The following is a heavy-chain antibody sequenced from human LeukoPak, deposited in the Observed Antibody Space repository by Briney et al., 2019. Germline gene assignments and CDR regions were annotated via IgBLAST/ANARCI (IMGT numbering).Heavy chain of an antibody. CDR3: ARSNVRNYYYYYMDV. J-gene: IGHJ6*03. Sequence: ASVKVSCKASGYTFTGYYMYWVRQAPRQGLEWMGWINPNNGGTNYAQKLQGRVTMTTDTSTSTACMELRSLRSDDTAVYYCARSNVRNYYYYYMDVWGKGTTVTVSS. CDR1: GYTFTGYY. CDR2: INPNNGGT. V-gene: IGHV1-2*02.